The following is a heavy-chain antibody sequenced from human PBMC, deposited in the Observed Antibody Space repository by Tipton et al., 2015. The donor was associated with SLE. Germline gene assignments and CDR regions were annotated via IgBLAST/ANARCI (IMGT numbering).Heavy chain of an antibody. J-gene: IGHJ4*02. V-gene: IGHV4-59*11. CDR1: GGSISSHY. D-gene: IGHD6-19*01. CDR2: IYYSGTT. CDR3: ATGWLAVDF. Sequence: TLSLTCTVSGGSISSHYWSWIRQPPGKGLEWIGYIYYSGTTNYNPSLKSRVSISVDTSKKHFSLKLNSVTAADTAVYYCATGWLAVDFWGQGTRVSVSS.